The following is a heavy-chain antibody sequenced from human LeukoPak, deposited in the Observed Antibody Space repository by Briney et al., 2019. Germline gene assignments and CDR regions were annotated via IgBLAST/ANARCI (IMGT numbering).Heavy chain of an antibody. Sequence: ASVKVSCKASGYTFTSYAISWVRQAPGQRLEWMGWINPNSGGTNYAQKFQGCVTMTRDTSISTAYMELSRLRSDDTAVYYCARDHYFAYDSSGYSSHYYYAMDVWGQGTTVTVSS. V-gene: IGHV1-2*04. CDR2: INPNSGGT. CDR3: ARDHYFAYDSSGYSSHYYYAMDV. J-gene: IGHJ6*02. CDR1: GYTFTSYA. D-gene: IGHD3-22*01.